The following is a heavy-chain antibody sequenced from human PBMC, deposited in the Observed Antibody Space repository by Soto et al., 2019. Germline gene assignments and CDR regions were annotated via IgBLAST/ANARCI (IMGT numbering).Heavy chain of an antibody. CDR2: IIPIFGTA. Sequence: RASVKVSCKASGGTFSSYAISWVRQAPGQGLEWMGGIIPIFGTANYAQKFQGRVTITADESTSTAYMELSSLRSEDTAVYYCARDKVDSSGYRFDYWGQGTLVTVSS. V-gene: IGHV1-69*13. CDR3: ARDKVDSSGYRFDY. CDR1: GGTFSSYA. J-gene: IGHJ4*02. D-gene: IGHD3-22*01.